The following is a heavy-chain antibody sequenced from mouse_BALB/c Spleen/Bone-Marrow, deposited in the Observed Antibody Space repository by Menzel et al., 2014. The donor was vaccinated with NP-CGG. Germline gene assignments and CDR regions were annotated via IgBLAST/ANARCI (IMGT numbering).Heavy chain of an antibody. V-gene: IGHV1-55*01. CDR2: IYPGSGST. D-gene: IGHD4-1*01. Sequence: VQLQQSGAELVKPGTSVKLSCNASGYNFTSYWINWVKLRPGQGLEWIGDIYPGSGSTNYNEKFKSKATLTVDTSSSTAYMQLSSLASEDSALYYCARGAWANWDYFDYWGQGITLTVSS. J-gene: IGHJ2*01. CDR1: GYNFTSYW. CDR3: ARGAWANWDYFDY.